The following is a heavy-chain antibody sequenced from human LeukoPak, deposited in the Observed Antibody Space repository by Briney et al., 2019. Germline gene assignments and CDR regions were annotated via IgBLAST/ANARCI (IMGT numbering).Heavy chain of an antibody. J-gene: IGHJ4*02. D-gene: IGHD3-10*01. CDR3: AGGYYYGSGSYPTAFDY. V-gene: IGHV3-7*01. CDR1: GFTFSSYW. CDR2: IKQDGSEK. Sequence: GGSLRLSCAASGFTFSSYWMSWVRQAPGKGLEWVANIKQDGSEKYYVDSVKGRFTISRDNAKNSLYLQMNSLRAEDTAVYYCAGGYYYGSGSYPTAFDYWGQGTLVTVSS.